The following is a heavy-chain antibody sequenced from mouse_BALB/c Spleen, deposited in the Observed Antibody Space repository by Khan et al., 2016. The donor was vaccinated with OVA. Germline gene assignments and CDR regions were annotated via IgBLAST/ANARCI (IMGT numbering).Heavy chain of an antibody. Sequence: EVELVESGGGLVKPGGSLKLSCAASGFTFSNYGVSWVRQTPEQRLEWVASISSGDTTYYPDSVKGRFTILSDNARNILYLQLRSLRSEDTAMYYCARDYWFAYWGQGTLVTVSA. CDR2: ISSGDTT. CDR1: GFTFSNYG. CDR3: ARDYWFAY. J-gene: IGHJ3*01. V-gene: IGHV5-6-5*01.